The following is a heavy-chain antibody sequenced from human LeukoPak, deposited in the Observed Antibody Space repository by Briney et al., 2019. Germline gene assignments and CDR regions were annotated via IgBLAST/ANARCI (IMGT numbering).Heavy chain of an antibody. CDR3: ARGPPRYDILTGYSKFDY. V-gene: IGHV1-8*01. Sequence: GASVKVSCKASGYTFTSYDINWVRQATGQGLEWMGWMNPNSGNTGYAQKFQGRVTMTTNTSISTAYMELSSLRSEDTAVYYCARGPPRYDILTGYSKFDYWGQGTLVTVSS. CDR2: MNPNSGNT. CDR1: GYTFTSYD. J-gene: IGHJ4*02. D-gene: IGHD3-9*01.